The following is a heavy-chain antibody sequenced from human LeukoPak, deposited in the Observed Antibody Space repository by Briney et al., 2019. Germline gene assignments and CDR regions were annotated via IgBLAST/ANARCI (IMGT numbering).Heavy chain of an antibody. D-gene: IGHD6-19*01. CDR2: ITSSSSI. Sequence: GGPLRLSCAASGFTFSNYGMNWVRQAPGKGLEWVSFITSSSSIYYADSVKGRFTISRDNAKNSLFLQMNSLRAEDTAVYYCAMQWLVKGGYYFDYWGQGTLVPVSS. V-gene: IGHV3-48*01. J-gene: IGHJ4*02. CDR3: AMQWLVKGGYYFDY. CDR1: GFTFSNYG.